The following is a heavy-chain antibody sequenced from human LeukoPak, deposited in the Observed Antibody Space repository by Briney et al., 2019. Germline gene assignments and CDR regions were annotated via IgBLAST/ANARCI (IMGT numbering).Heavy chain of an antibody. CDR2: ISSSGSTI. J-gene: IGHJ4*02. Sequence: GGSLRLSCAASGFTFSSYEMNWVRQAPGKGLEWVSYISSSGSTIYYADSVKGRFTISRDNAKNSLYLQMNSLRAEDTAVYYCASWPYTSSWYGHAYCGQGTLVTVSS. V-gene: IGHV3-48*03. D-gene: IGHD6-13*01. CDR3: ASWPYTSSWYGHAY. CDR1: GFTFSSYE.